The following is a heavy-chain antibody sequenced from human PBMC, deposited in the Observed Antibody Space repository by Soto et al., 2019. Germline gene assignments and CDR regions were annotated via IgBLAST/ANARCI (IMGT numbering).Heavy chain of an antibody. Sequence: SETLSLTCTVSGGSISCGGYYWSWIRQHPGKGLEWIGYIYHSGNTYYNPSLKSRVTISVDTSKNQFSLKLSSVTAADTAVYYCARDPMRYPTYFDYWGQGTLVTVSS. V-gene: IGHV4-31*03. CDR2: IYHSGNT. D-gene: IGHD1-1*01. CDR1: GGSISCGGYY. J-gene: IGHJ4*02. CDR3: ARDPMRYPTYFDY.